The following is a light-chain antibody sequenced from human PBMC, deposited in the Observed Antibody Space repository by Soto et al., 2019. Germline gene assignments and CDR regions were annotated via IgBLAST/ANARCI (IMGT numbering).Light chain of an antibody. J-gene: IGKJ5*01. CDR1: QSISSW. Sequence: DIPLTHSPSTLSASVGDRVTITCRASQSISSWLAWYQQKPGRAPKLLIYDASSSESGVPSRFSGSGSGTEFTLTISSLQPDDFATYYCQQYNSYSITFGQGTRLEI. CDR2: DAS. CDR3: QQYNSYSIT. V-gene: IGKV1-5*01.